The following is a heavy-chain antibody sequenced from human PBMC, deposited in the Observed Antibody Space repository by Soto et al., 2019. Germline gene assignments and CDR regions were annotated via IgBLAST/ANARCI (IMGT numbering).Heavy chain of an antibody. J-gene: IGHJ6*02. CDR2: MSSSGDSI. Sequence: QVQLVESGGGLVKPGGSLRLSFAASGITFSDCYMNWIRQAPGKGREWVSYMSSSGDSINYAGSVRGRFTVSRDNAKNSLYLQMISLRAADTAMYSCARVRFGQWGYAMDVWGQGTTVTVSS. D-gene: IGHD3-10*01. CDR3: ARVRFGQWGYAMDV. V-gene: IGHV3-11*01. CDR1: GITFSDCY.